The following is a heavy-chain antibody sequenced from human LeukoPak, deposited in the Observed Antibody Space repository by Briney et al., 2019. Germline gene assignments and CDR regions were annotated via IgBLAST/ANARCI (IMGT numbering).Heavy chain of an antibody. CDR3: AREGYCTGTSCSYYYYYYMGV. J-gene: IGHJ6*03. V-gene: IGHV4-4*07. D-gene: IGHD2-2*01. Sequence: SETLSLTCTVSGGSISSYYWSWIRQPAGKGLEWIGRIYTSGSTNYSPSLKSRVTMSVDTSKNQFSLKLSSVTAADTAVYYCAREGYCTGTSCSYYYYYYMGVWGKGTTVTVSS. CDR2: IYTSGST. CDR1: GGSISSYY.